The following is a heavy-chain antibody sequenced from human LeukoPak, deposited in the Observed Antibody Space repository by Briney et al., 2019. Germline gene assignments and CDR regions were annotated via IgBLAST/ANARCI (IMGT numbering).Heavy chain of an antibody. V-gene: IGHV3-74*01. J-gene: IGHJ4*02. CDR3: AAIAPTGLY. CDR1: GFTFSSYW. Sequence: GGSLRLSCAASGFTFSSYWMHWVRQAPGKGLVWVSRINSDGSSTSYADSVKGRFTISRDNSKNTLYLQMSSLRPEDTAVYYCAAIAPTGLYWGQGTLVTVSS. D-gene: IGHD3-9*01. CDR2: INSDGSST.